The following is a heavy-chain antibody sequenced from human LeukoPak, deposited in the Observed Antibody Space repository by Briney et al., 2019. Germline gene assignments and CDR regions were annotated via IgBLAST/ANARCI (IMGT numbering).Heavy chain of an antibody. Sequence: ASVKVSCKASGYTFTNYDIHWVRQATGQGLEWMGWMNPFSANTGYAQNFQGRITITRNTSISTAYMELSSLRSEDTAVYYCARSVGIQLWPNRFDYWGQGTLVTVSS. CDR3: ARSVGIQLWPNRFDY. CDR1: GYTFTNYD. D-gene: IGHD5-18*01. CDR2: MNPFSANT. V-gene: IGHV1-8*03. J-gene: IGHJ4*02.